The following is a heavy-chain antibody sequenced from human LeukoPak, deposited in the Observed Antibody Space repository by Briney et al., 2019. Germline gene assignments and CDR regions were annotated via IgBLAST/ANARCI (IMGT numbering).Heavy chain of an antibody. CDR2: IYYSGTT. Sequence: SETLSLTCTVSGASISSYYWSWMRQPPGKGLEWIGYIYYSGTTNYNPSLKSRVTMSVDTSKNQFSLKLTSVTAADTAVYYCARGDSSGYYRFAYWGQGTLVTVSS. J-gene: IGHJ4*02. CDR3: ARGDSSGYYRFAY. D-gene: IGHD3-22*01. V-gene: IGHV4-59*01. CDR1: GASISSYY.